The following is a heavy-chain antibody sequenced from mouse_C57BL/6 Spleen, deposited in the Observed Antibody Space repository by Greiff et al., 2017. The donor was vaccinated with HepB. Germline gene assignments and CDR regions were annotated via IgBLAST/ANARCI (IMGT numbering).Heavy chain of an antibody. D-gene: IGHD2-3*01. J-gene: IGHJ3*01. Sequence: VQLQQPGAELVRPGSSVKLSCKASGYTFTSYWMDWVKQRPGQGLEWIGNIYPSDSETHYNQKFKDKATLTVDKSSSTAYMQLSSLTSEDSAVYYCASGYHDYSGAYWGQGTLVTVSA. V-gene: IGHV1-61*01. CDR3: ASGYHDYSGAY. CDR2: IYPSDSET. CDR1: GYTFTSYW.